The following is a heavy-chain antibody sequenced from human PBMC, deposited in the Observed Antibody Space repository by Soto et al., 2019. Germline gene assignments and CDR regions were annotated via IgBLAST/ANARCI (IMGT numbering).Heavy chain of an antibody. D-gene: IGHD2-2*02. V-gene: IGHV3-23*01. J-gene: IGHJ4*02. CDR3: ARAIGSYFFDY. Sequence: PGGSLRLSCTDSGFTFSNYPISRVSKAPGMGLESVSTISDSGVNTFFGDSMKDRFTLSRDNSKSTVYLQLNTVRAEDTAIYYCARAIGSYFFDYWGQGTLVTVSP. CDR2: ISDSGVNT. CDR1: GFTFSNYP.